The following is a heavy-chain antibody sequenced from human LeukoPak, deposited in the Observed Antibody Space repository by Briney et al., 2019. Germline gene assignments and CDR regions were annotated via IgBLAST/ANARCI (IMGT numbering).Heavy chain of an antibody. CDR1: GFTFSDYY. D-gene: IGHD2-2*01. CDR3: AREGSVVVPHYYFDY. Sequence: GGSLRLSCAASGFTFSDYYMSWIRQAPGKGLEWVSYISSSSSYTNYADSVKGRFTISRDNAKSSLYLQMNSLRAEDTAVYYCAREGSVVVPHYYFDYWGPGTLVTVSS. J-gene: IGHJ4*02. V-gene: IGHV3-11*06. CDR2: ISSSSSYT.